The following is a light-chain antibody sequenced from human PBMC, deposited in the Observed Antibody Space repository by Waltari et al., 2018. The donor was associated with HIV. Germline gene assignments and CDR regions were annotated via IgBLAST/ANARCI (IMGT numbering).Light chain of an antibody. V-gene: IGKV3-15*01. CDR1: QSISVY. Sequence: SPGEGATLSCRASQSISVYLAWYQQKPGQIPRLLIYDASTRAPGIPPRFSGSGSGTDFTLNISSLQSEDFAIYYCQQYKNWPPLSFGGGTKVEIK. J-gene: IGKJ4*01. CDR3: QQYKNWPPLS. CDR2: DAS.